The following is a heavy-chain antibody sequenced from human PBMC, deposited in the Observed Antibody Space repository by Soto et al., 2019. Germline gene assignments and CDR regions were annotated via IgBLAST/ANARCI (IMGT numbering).Heavy chain of an antibody. CDR3: ARGPGI. V-gene: IGHV4-31*03. CDR1: GGSISSGGYS. CDR2: IYYSGST. J-gene: IGHJ4*02. Sequence: QVQLQESGPGLVKHAQTLSLTCTVSGGSISSGGYSCSWIRQHPGKGLEWIGYIYYSGSTYYNPYIMSRGTISVDTSKNQFSLKLSSVTAADTAVYYCARGPGIGGQGTLFTVSS.